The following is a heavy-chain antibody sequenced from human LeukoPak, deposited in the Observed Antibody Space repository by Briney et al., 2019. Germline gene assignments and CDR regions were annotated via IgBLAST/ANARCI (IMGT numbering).Heavy chain of an antibody. CDR2: IYPGDSDT. D-gene: IGHD2-2*01. CDR3: ARRHCTSDACYAIDF. J-gene: IGHJ4*02. V-gene: IGHV5-51*01. CDR1: GYSFSTYW. Sequence: GESLKISCQSSGYSFSTYWIAWVRQMPGKGLEWMGIIYPGDSDTRYNPSFQGHVTISADNSISTAYLQWSSLKASDSAIYYCARRHCTSDACYAIDFWGQGTLVTVSS.